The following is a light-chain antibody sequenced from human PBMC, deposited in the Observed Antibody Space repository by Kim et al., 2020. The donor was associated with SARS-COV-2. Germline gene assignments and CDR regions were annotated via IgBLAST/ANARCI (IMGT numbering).Light chain of an antibody. Sequence: SVSQEQTASITCSRDKLGDKYDCWIQQKPGQSPVLVFYQDSNWPSGIPERFFGSNSGNTATLTISGTHAMDEADYYCQALNSSWVVGGGTRLTVL. V-gene: IGLV3-1*01. J-gene: IGLJ3*02. CDR3: QALNSSWV. CDR1: KLGDKY. CDR2: QDS.